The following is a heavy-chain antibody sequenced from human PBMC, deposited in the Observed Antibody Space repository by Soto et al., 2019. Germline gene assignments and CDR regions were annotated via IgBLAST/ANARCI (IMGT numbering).Heavy chain of an antibody. V-gene: IGHV3-23*01. J-gene: IGHJ4*01. CDR1: GFIFSSYV. CDR2: ISGSGDGT. D-gene: IGHD1-26*01. CDR3: AKDRAYSIVGTNTAALDY. Sequence: LRLSCAASGFIFSSYVMSWVRQAPGKGLEWVSAISGSGDGTFYAGSVMGRFTISRDNNKKTLYLQMNSLRAEDTAVYYCAKDRAYSIVGTNTAALDYWGHGTLVTVSS.